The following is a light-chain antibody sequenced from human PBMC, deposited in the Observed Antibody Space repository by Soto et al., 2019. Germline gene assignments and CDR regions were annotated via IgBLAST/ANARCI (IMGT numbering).Light chain of an antibody. J-gene: IGKJ4*01. V-gene: IGKV3-15*01. CDR1: QSVYSN. Sequence: EIVMTQSPATLSLSPGERATLSCRASQSVYSNLAWYQQKPGQTPRLLIYESSTRATGIPARFSGGGSGTEFTLPISSLQSEDFADYFCQQYQSWPLTCGGGTKVEIK. CDR2: ESS. CDR3: QQYQSWPLT.